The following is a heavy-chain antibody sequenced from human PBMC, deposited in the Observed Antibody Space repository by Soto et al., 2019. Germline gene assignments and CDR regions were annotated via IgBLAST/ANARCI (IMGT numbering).Heavy chain of an antibody. D-gene: IGHD5-12*01. CDR1: GCSINTFY. Sequence: SETLSLTCTVSGCSINTFYWSWVRQPAGKGLEWIGRIFSSGSTSFNPSLESRVAMSVDTSKNHFSLNLSSVTAADMAVYYCAREGSYSAYNFAHGIQLWSFDFWGQGALVTVSS. CDR2: IFSSGST. V-gene: IGHV4-4*07. CDR3: AREGSYSAYNFAHGIQLWSFDF. J-gene: IGHJ4*02.